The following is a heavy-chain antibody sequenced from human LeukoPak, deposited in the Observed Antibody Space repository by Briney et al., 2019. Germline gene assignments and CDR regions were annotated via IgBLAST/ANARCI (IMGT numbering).Heavy chain of an antibody. V-gene: IGHV3-23*01. D-gene: IGHD2-2*01. CDR3: AKSPDCSSTSCPHYYYYGMDV. CDR1: GFTFSSYA. Sequence: GGSLRLSCAGSGFTFSSYAMSWVRQAPGKGLEWVSAISGSGGSTYYADSVKGWFTISRDNSKNTLYLQMNSLRAEDTAVYYCAKSPDCSSTSCPHYYYYGMDVWGQGTTVTVSS. J-gene: IGHJ6*02. CDR2: ISGSGGST.